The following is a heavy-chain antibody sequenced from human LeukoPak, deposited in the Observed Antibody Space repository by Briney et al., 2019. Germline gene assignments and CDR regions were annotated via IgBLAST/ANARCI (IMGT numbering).Heavy chain of an antibody. D-gene: IGHD6-13*01. Sequence: GASVKVSCKASGYTFTSYGISWVRQAPGQGLEWMGWISAYNGNTNYAQKLQGRVTMTTDTSTSTAYMELRSLRSDDTVVYYCARDRPSSWTIPPDYWGQGTLVTVSS. CDR1: GYTFTSYG. CDR2: ISAYNGNT. CDR3: ARDRPSSWTIPPDY. J-gene: IGHJ4*02. V-gene: IGHV1-18*01.